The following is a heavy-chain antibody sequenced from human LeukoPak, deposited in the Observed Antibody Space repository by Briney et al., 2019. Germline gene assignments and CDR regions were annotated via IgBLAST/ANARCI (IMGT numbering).Heavy chain of an antibody. CDR1: GFTFSSYA. Sequence: GGSLRLSCAASGFTFSSYAMSWVRQAPGKGLEWVSGISGSGGSTYYADSMKGRFTISRDKSKNTLYLQMNSLRAEDTAVYYCAKPPRAGYYYYYYMNVWGKGTTVTVSS. CDR3: AKPPRAGYYYYYYMNV. J-gene: IGHJ6*03. D-gene: IGHD6-13*01. V-gene: IGHV3-23*01. CDR2: ISGSGGST.